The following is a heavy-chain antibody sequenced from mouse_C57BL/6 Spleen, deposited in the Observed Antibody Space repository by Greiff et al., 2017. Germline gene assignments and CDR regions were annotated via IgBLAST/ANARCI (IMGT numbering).Heavy chain of an antibody. J-gene: IGHJ4*01. V-gene: IGHV7-3*01. CDR3: AIYPGLYYYAIDY. CDR1: GFTFTDYY. D-gene: IGHD3-1*01. CDR2: IRNKANGYTT. Sequence: EVKLVESGGGLVQPGGSLSLSCAASGFTFTDYYMSWVRQPPGKALEWLGFIRNKANGYTTEYSASVKGRFTISSDNSQRIRYLHMNALMAEDSATYDCAIYPGLYYYAIDYWGQGTSVTVSS.